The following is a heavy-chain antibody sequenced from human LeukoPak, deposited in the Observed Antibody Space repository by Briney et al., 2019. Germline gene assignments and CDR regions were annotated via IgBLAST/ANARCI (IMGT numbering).Heavy chain of an antibody. CDR2: ISSSRNYI. D-gene: IGHD2-15*01. CDR3: ARLGYCSGGSCYLKGSGCFDY. V-gene: IGHV3-21*01. Sequence: PGGSLRLSCAASGFTFSHYSMNWVRQAPGKGLEWVSSISSSRNYIYYANSVKGRFTISRDNAKNSLYLQMNSLRGEDTAVYFCARLGYCSGGSCYLKGSGCFDYWGQGTLVTVSS. J-gene: IGHJ4*02. CDR1: GFTFSHYS.